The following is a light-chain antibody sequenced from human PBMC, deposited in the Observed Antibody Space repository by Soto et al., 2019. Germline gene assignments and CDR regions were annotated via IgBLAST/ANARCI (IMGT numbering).Light chain of an antibody. J-gene: IGLJ1*01. Sequence: QSALTQPRSVSGSPGQSVTISCTGTSSDVGGYNYVSWYQQLPGKAPKLMIYDVTKRPSGVPDRFSGSKSGNTASLTTSGLQAEDEADYYCCSYAGTYTFVFAAGTKLTVL. V-gene: IGLV2-11*01. CDR3: CSYAGTYTFV. CDR2: DVT. CDR1: SSDVGGYNY.